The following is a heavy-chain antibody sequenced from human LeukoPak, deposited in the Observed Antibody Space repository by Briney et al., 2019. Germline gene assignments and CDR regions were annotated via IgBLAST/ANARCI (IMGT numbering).Heavy chain of an antibody. Sequence: ASVKVSCKASGYTFTSYGISWVRQAPGQGLEWMGWISAYNGNTNYAQKLQGRVTMTTETSTSTAFSELRSLRSDDTAVYYCARDGLHYFYYMDVWGKGTTVTISS. CDR2: ISAYNGNT. J-gene: IGHJ6*03. CDR1: GYTFTSYG. CDR3: ARDGLHYFYYMDV. V-gene: IGHV1-18*01.